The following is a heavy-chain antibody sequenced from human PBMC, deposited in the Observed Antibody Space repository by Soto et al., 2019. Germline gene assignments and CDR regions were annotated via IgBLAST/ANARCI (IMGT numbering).Heavy chain of an antibody. Sequence: EVQLVQSGAEVKKPGESLRLSCQGSGYRFINYWISCVLQMPGKGLEWVGRIDPSYSYTVYSPSFQGHVTISIDTAINTAFLSWRSLHASETAMYYCVSHGNGSQFYFDFWGRGTLVPVSS. CDR3: VSHGNGSQFYFDF. J-gene: IGHJ4*02. CDR2: IDPSYSYT. D-gene: IGHD2-2*03. CDR1: GYRFINYW. V-gene: IGHV5-10-1*03.